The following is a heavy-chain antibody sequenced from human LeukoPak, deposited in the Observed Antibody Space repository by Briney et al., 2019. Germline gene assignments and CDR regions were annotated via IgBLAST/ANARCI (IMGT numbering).Heavy chain of an antibody. CDR2: IYHSGST. J-gene: IGHJ4*02. CDR1: GYSISSGYY. V-gene: IGHV4-38-2*02. Sequence: SETLSLTCTVSGYSISSGYYWGWIRQPPGKGLEWIGSIYHSGSTYYNPSLKSRVTISVDTSKNQFSLKLSSVTAAHTAVYYCASYTMVRGVDYWGQGTLVTVSS. CDR3: ASYTMVRGVDY. D-gene: IGHD3-10*01.